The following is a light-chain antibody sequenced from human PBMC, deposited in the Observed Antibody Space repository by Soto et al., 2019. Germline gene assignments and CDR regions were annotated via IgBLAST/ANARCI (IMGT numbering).Light chain of an antibody. CDR3: QQNYRTPPT. J-gene: IGKJ4*01. CDR1: QSLNSL. CDR2: DAS. V-gene: IGKV1-5*01. Sequence: DIQMTQSPSTLSASVGDRVTITCRASQSLNSLLAWYQQKPGRAPKLLIYDASTLESGVPSRFSGSGSGTEFTLTISSLQTDDFATYYCQQNYRTPPTFGGGTKVDIK.